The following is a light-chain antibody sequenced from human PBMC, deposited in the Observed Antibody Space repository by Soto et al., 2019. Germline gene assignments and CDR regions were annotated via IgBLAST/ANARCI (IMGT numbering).Light chain of an antibody. Sequence: EIVMTQSPATLSVSPGERATLSCRASLSVASKLAWYQQKPGPAPRLLIYGASTRATGIPARFSGSGSGTEFTLSISTLQSEDFAVYYCQQYNNWPPFTFGPGTKVDIK. CDR2: GAS. J-gene: IGKJ3*01. CDR1: LSVASK. CDR3: QQYNNWPPFT. V-gene: IGKV3-15*01.